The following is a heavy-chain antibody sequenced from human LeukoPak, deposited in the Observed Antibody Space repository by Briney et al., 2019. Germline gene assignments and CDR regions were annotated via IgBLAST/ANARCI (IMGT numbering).Heavy chain of an antibody. CDR3: ARSVEVGYNSY. Sequence: QPGRSLRLSCAASGFTFSSYGMHWVRQAPGKGLEWVAVISYDGSNKYYADSVKGRFTISRDNSKNTLYLQMNSLRAEDTAVYYCARSVEVGYNSYWGQGTLVTVSS. D-gene: IGHD5-24*01. V-gene: IGHV3-30*03. CDR1: GFTFSSYG. J-gene: IGHJ4*02. CDR2: ISYDGSNK.